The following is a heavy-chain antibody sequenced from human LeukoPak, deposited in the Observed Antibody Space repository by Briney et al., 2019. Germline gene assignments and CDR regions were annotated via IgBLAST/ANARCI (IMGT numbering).Heavy chain of an antibody. V-gene: IGHV1-69*05. J-gene: IGHJ3*02. CDR3: ASPNSYYDFWSGYSPVAKEDAFDI. Sequence: SVRVSCKASGGTFSSYAISWVRQAPGEGVEWMGGIIPIFGTANYAQTFQGRVTITTEESTSTAYMEVSRLRAGETGVYYCASPNSYYDFWSGYSPVAKEDAFDIWGQGTMVTVSS. CDR2: IIPIFGTA. CDR1: GGTFSSYA. D-gene: IGHD3-3*01.